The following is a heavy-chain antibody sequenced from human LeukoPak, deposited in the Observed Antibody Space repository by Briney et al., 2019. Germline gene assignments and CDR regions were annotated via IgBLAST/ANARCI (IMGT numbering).Heavy chain of an antibody. V-gene: IGHV3-30-3*01. J-gene: IGHJ4*02. D-gene: IGHD6-19*01. Sequence: PGGSLRLSCAASGFTFSSYVMHWVRQPPGKGLEWVAVISYDGGTKYYADSVKGRFTVSRDNSKNTLYLQMNSLRAEDTAVYYCARVVASGWYSFDYWGQGTLVTVSS. CDR2: ISYDGGTK. CDR3: ARVVASGWYSFDY. CDR1: GFTFSSYV.